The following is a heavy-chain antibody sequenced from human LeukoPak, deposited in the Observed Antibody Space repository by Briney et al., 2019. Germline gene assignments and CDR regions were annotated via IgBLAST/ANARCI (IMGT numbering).Heavy chain of an antibody. CDR2: IYTSGGT. CDR3: ARDSGSRSYYKPFDY. V-gene: IGHV4-4*07. CDR1: GGSISSYY. D-gene: IGHD3-10*01. J-gene: IGHJ4*02. Sequence: SETLSLTCTVSGGSISSYYWSWIRQPAGKGLEWIGRIYTSGGTNYNPSLKSRVTMSVDTSKNQFSLKLSSVTAADTAVYYCARDSGSRSYYKPFDYWGQGTLVTVSS.